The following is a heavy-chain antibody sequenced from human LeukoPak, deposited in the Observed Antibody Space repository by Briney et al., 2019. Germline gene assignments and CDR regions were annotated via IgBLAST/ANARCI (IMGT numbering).Heavy chain of an antibody. Sequence: GASVKVSCKASGYTFTSYYMHWLRQAPGQGLEWMGIINPSGGSTSYAQKFQGRVTITRDTSTSTVYMELSSLRSEDTAVYYCARDQREGIAARPGLNAFDIWGQGTMVTVSS. CDR1: GYTFTSYY. V-gene: IGHV1-46*01. D-gene: IGHD6-6*01. J-gene: IGHJ3*02. CDR3: ARDQREGIAARPGLNAFDI. CDR2: INPSGGST.